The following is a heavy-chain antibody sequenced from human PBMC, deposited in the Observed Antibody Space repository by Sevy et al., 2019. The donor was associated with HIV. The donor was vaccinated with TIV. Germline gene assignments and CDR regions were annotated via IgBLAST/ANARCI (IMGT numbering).Heavy chain of an antibody. CDR3: ARMGDYADTSGYYPLKY. J-gene: IGHJ4*02. CDR2: INPGTGGT. CDR1: GYSFTGYY. V-gene: IGHV1-2*02. Sequence: ASVKVSCKASGYSFTGYYVHWLRQAPGQGLEWMGWINPGTGGTYFARRFQDRVTLTTGKSITTAFMELNGLTFEETAVYYCARMGDYADTSGYYPLKYWGQGTLVTVSS. D-gene: IGHD3-22*01.